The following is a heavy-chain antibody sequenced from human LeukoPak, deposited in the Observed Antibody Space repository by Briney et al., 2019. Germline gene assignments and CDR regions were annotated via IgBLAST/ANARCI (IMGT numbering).Heavy chain of an antibody. D-gene: IGHD3-10*01. J-gene: IGHJ6*02. CDR3: ARAPNYYGSGSYQYGMDV. CDR1: GGTFSSYA. V-gene: IGHV1-69*04. CDR2: IIPILGMA. Sequence: SSVKVSCKASGGTFSSYAISWVRQAPGQGLEWMGRIIPILGMANYAQKFQGRVTITADKSTSTAYMELSSLRSEDTAVYYCARAPNYYGSGSYQYGMDVWGQGTTVTVSS.